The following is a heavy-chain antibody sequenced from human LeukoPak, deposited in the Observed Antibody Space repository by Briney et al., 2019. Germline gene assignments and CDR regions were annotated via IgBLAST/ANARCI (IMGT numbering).Heavy chain of an antibody. CDR3: TTDGGYNWNYDY. J-gene: IGHJ4*02. CDR2: IKSKTDGGTT. CDR1: GFTFSNAW. Sequence: TTGGSLRLSCAASGFTFSNAWMSWGRQAPGKGVEWVGRIKSKTDGGTTDYAAPVKGRFTISRNDSKTTLYLQMNSLKTEDTAVYYCTTDGGYNWNYDYWGQGTLVTVSS. D-gene: IGHD1-7*01. V-gene: IGHV3-15*01.